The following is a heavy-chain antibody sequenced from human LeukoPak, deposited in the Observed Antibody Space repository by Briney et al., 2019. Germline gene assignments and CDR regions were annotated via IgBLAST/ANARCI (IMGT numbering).Heavy chain of an antibody. D-gene: IGHD3-10*01. J-gene: IGHJ3*02. CDR1: GYTFTGYY. CDR2: INPNSGGT. CDR3: ARVVWFGESCPAIDAFDI. Sequence: ASVKVSCKASGYTFTGYYMHWVLQAPGQGLEWMGWINPNSGGTNYAQKFQGRVTMTRDTSISTAYMELSRLRSDDTAVYYCARVVWFGESCPAIDAFDIWGQGTMVTVSS. V-gene: IGHV1-2*02.